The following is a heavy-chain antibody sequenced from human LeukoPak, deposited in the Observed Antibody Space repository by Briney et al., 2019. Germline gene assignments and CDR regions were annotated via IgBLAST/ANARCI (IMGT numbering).Heavy chain of an antibody. CDR1: GYTFTDFY. V-gene: IGHV1-2*02. Sequence: ASVEVSCQPSGYTFTDFYLNWVRQAPGQGLEWMGWINPYSGATINAQRFQGRVTLTWDTSIGTAYMELTRLTSDDTAVYYCATGSITHTRDPWGQGTLVTVSS. D-gene: IGHD6-6*01. J-gene: IGHJ5*02. CDR3: ATGSITHTRDP. CDR2: INPYSGAT.